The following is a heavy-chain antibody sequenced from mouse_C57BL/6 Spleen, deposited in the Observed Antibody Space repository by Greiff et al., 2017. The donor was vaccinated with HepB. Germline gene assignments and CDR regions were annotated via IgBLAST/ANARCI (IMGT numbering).Heavy chain of an antibody. CDR3: ARGDYDENWYFDV. Sequence: EVKLVESGGGLVKPGGSLKLSCAASGFTFSSYAMSWVRQTPEKRLEWVATISDGGSYTYYPDNVKGRFTISRDNAKNNLYLQMSHLKSEDTAMYNCARGDYDENWYFDVWGTGTTVTVSS. CDR1: GFTFSSYA. D-gene: IGHD2-4*01. V-gene: IGHV5-4*03. CDR2: ISDGGSYT. J-gene: IGHJ1*03.